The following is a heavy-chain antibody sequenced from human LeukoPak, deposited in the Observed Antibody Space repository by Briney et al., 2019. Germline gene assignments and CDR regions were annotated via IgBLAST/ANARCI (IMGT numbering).Heavy chain of an antibody. CDR3: ATEGGWQPTDYGDHVY. D-gene: IGHD4-17*01. V-gene: IGHV1-18*01. CDR1: GYTFTNYG. Sequence: ASVKVSFKASGYTFTNYGITWVRQAPGQGLEWMGWISPYNGNTNYAQKLQDRVTMTTDTSTSTAYMELRSLRSDDTALYYCATEGGWQPTDYGDHVYWGQGTLVAVSS. CDR2: ISPYNGNT. J-gene: IGHJ4*02.